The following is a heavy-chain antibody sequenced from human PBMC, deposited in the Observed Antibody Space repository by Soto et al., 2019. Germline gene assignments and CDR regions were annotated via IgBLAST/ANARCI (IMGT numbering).Heavy chain of an antibody. CDR2: IKSETHGGTT. D-gene: IGHD2-15*01. J-gene: IGHJ4*02. V-gene: IGHV3-15*07. CDR1: GFTFSKAW. Sequence: PGGSLRLSCAASGFTFSKAWMNWVRQAPGKGLEWVGHIKSETHGGTTDYAAPVKGRFTISRDDSRNTLYLQMNGLRAEDTALYYCAKKEMARTGVPYSTDYCGQGIQVTVSS. CDR3: AKKEMARTGVPYSTDY.